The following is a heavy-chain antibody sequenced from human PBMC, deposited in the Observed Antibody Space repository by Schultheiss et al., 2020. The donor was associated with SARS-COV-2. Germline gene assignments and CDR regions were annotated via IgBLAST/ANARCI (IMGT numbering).Heavy chain of an antibody. D-gene: IGHD6-13*01. J-gene: IGHJ2*01. CDR3: ARNGVPQSALIAAAGTDYFDL. V-gene: IGHV4-38-2*01. CDR2: VHYSGRT. CDR1: GYSISGGYY. Sequence: SETLSLTCAVSGYSISGGYYWGWIRQPPGKGLEWIGNVHYSGRTSYNPSLKSRVTISVDTSKNQFSLKLSSVTAADTAVYYCARNGVPQSALIAAAGTDYFDLWGRGTLVTVSS.